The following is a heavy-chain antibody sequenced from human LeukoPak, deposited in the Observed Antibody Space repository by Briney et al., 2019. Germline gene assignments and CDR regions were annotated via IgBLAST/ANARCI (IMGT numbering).Heavy chain of an antibody. Sequence: WETLSLTCTVSGGSISSTSYYWGWIRQSPGKGLEWIGYIYYSGSTNYNPSLKSRVTISVDTSKNQFSLKLSSVTAADTAVYYCASDTKGAFDYWGQGTLVTVSS. CDR2: IYYSGST. CDR1: GGSISSTSYY. CDR3: ASDTKGAFDY. V-gene: IGHV4-61*05. J-gene: IGHJ4*02. D-gene: IGHD2-8*01.